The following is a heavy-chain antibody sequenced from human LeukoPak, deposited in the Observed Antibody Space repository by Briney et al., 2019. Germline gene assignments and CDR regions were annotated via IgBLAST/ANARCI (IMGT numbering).Heavy chain of an antibody. Sequence: GGSLRLSCAASGFTFSSYAMHWVRQAPGKGLEWVAVISYDGSNKYYADSVKGRFTISRDNSKNTLYLQMNSLRAEDTAVYYCASADSSGYLVDYWGHGTLVTVSS. CDR2: ISYDGSNK. CDR3: ASADSSGYLVDY. V-gene: IGHV3-30*04. D-gene: IGHD3-22*01. J-gene: IGHJ4*01. CDR1: GFTFSSYA.